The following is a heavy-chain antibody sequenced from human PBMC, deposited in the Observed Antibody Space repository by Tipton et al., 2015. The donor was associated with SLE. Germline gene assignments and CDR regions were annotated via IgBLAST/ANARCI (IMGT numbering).Heavy chain of an antibody. CDR1: GGSFGGYY. CDR3: ARVLGVVKSYYMDV. V-gene: IGHV4-4*07. D-gene: IGHD3-3*01. Sequence: TLSLTCSIYGGSFGGYYWSWIRQPAGKGLEWIGRIYTGGSTYYNPSLESRVTISMDTSKNQFSLKLSSVTAADTAVYYCARVLGVVKSYYMDVWGKGTTVTVSS. J-gene: IGHJ6*03. CDR2: IYTGGST.